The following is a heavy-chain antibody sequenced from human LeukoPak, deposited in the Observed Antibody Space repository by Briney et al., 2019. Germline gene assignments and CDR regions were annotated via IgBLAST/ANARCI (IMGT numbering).Heavy chain of an antibody. J-gene: IGHJ4*02. D-gene: IGHD6-19*01. CDR1: GFTFSKYW. CDR2: INTDGTVT. V-gene: IGHV3-74*01. Sequence: GSLRLSCAASGFTFSKYWMLWVRQAPGKGLESVSRINTDGTVTAYADSVKGRFTVSRDNADNTMFLQMNSVRDEDTAVYYCATKQWLAPPPDSWGQGTPVTVSS. CDR3: ATKQWLAPPPDS.